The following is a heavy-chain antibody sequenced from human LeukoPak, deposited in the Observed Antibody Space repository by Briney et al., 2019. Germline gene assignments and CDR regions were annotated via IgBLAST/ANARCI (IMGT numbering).Heavy chain of an antibody. CDR1: GFTFSINT. CDR3: AGGGHDGTFHLPY. V-gene: IGHV3-21*01. Sequence: GGSLRLSCAASGFTFSINTLNWVRQAPGKGLEWVSSITSSSSGIYYADSVKGRFTVSRDNAKNSLYLQMNSPRAEDTAVYYCAGGGHDGTFHLPYWGQGTLVTVSS. D-gene: IGHD1-1*01. CDR2: ITSSSSGI. J-gene: IGHJ4*02.